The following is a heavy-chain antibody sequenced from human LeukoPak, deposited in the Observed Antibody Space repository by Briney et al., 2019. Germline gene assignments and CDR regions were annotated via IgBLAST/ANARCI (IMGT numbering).Heavy chain of an antibody. D-gene: IGHD6-13*01. J-gene: IGHJ4*02. CDR3: ARGSSWYPT. V-gene: IGHV3-30-3*01. Sequence: PGRSLRLSCAASGFTFSSYAMHWVRQAPGKGLEWVAVISYDGSNKYYADSVKGRFTISRDNSKNTLYLQMNSLRSEDTAVYYCARGSSWYPTWGQGTLVTVSS. CDR2: ISYDGSNK. CDR1: GFTFSSYA.